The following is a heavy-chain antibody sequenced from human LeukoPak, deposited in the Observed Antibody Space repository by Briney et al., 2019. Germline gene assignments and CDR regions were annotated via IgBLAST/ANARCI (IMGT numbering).Heavy chain of an antibody. CDR1: GFTFSSYS. Sequence: SGGSLRLSCAASGFTFSSYSMNWVSQAPGKGLEWVSSISSSSSYIYYADSVKGRFTISRDNAKNSLYLQMNSLRAEDTAVYYCARDSNYYGSGSYSRFDYWGQGTLVTVSS. CDR3: ARDSNYYGSGSYSRFDY. CDR2: ISSSSSYI. V-gene: IGHV3-21*01. J-gene: IGHJ4*02. D-gene: IGHD3-10*01.